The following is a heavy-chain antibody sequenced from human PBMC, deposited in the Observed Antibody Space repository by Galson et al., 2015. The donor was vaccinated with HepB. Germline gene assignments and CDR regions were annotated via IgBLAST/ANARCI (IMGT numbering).Heavy chain of an antibody. CDR3: ARSPMYWYFDL. D-gene: IGHD2-2*01. Sequence: TLSLTCSVSGGSISSGSYNWNWIRQPAGKGLEWIGRIYTIGTIDYNPSLESRVTMSVDTSKNQFSLKLSSVTAADTAVYYCARSPMYWYFDLWGRGTLVTVSS. J-gene: IGHJ2*01. CDR2: IYTIGTI. CDR1: GGSISSGSYN. V-gene: IGHV4-61*02.